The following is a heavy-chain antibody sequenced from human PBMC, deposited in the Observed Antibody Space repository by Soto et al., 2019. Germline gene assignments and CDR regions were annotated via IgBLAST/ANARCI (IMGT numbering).Heavy chain of an antibody. V-gene: IGHV4-4*02. CDR3: AREIVTAGGNNYFDP. D-gene: IGHD2-21*02. Sequence: SETLSLTCGVSGGTVASSHWWSWVRQSPGGGLEWIGNVYHTGDTNFNPSLQSRVTISVDKSNNQFSLRLNSLTAADTAVYFCAREIVTAGGNNYFDPWGPGTLVTVS. J-gene: IGHJ5*02. CDR2: VYHTGDT. CDR1: GGTVASSHW.